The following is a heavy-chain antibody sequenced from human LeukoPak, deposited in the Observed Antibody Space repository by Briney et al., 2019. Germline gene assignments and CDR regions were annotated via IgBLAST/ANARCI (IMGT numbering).Heavy chain of an antibody. D-gene: IGHD3-16*01. CDR1: GDSISTYY. CDR3: ARHWGYAFDI. CDR2: IYYSGST. Sequence: PSETLSLTCTLSGDSISTYYWNWIRQPPGKGLEWIGYIYYSGSTNYNPSLKSRVTISVDTSKNQFSLKLSSVTAADTAVYYCARHWGYAFDIWGQGTMVTVSS. J-gene: IGHJ3*02. V-gene: IGHV4-59*08.